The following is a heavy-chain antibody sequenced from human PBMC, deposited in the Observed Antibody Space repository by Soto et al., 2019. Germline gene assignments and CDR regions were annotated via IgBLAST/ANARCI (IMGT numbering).Heavy chain of an antibody. CDR3: ARRDSAGAAVDDWAFDI. D-gene: IGHD6-19*01. CDR1: GYIFTNYW. V-gene: IGHV5-51*01. CDR2: VYPGDSDT. Sequence: GESLKISCKGSGYIFTNYWIDWVRQMPGKGLEWMGNVYPGDSDTRYSPSFQGLVTISADKSTSTASLQWSSLQAADTAMYYCARRDSAGAAVDDWAFDIWGQGATVTVSS. J-gene: IGHJ3*02.